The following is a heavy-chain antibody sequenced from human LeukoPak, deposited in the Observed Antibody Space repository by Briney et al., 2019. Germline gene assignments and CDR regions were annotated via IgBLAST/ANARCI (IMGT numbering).Heavy chain of an antibody. J-gene: IGHJ3*02. V-gene: IGHV3-30*04. CDR1: GFTFSSYA. CDR3: ARSGGDYIVAYDAFDI. Sequence: GGSLRLSCAASGFTFSSYAMHWVRQAPGKGLEWVAVISYDGSNKYYADSVKGRFTISRDNSKNTLYLQMNSLRAEDTAVYYCARSGGDYIVAYDAFDIWGQGTMVTVSS. D-gene: IGHD5-12*01. CDR2: ISYDGSNK.